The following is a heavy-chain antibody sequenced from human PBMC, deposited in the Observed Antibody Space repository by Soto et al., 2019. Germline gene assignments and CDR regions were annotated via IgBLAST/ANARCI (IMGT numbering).Heavy chain of an antibody. Sequence: PGGSLRLSCAASGLTVSSNDMSWVRQAPGKGLECVSITYSAGNTYYADSVKGRFIISRDNSKNTLYLQMNSLRADDTAVYYCARGSLYWGQGTLVTVSS. CDR1: GLTVSSND. V-gene: IGHV3-66*01. J-gene: IGHJ4*01. CDR2: TYSAGNT. CDR3: ARGSLY.